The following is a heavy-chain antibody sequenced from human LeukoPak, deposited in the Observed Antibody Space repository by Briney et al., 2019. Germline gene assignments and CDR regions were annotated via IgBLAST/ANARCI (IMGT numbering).Heavy chain of an antibody. Sequence: GGFLRLSCAASGFTFSSYSMNWVRQAPGKGLEWVSYISSSSSTIYYTDSVKGRFTISRDNAKNSLYLQMNSLRAEDSAVYYCARNSRSYHFDYWGQGTLVTVSS. J-gene: IGHJ4*02. CDR3: ARNSRSYHFDY. CDR2: ISSSSSTI. D-gene: IGHD1-26*01. V-gene: IGHV3-48*01. CDR1: GFTFSSYS.